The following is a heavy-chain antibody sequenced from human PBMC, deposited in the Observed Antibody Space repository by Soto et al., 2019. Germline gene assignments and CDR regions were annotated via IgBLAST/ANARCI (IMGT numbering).Heavy chain of an antibody. Sequence: ASVKVSWKTSGYTLTSYYVHWVRQAPGQGPEWMGIMNPSGGRTSYAQKFQGRVTMTTDTSTSTVYMELSSLRSEDTAVYYCARDRPFEGIDYWGRGTLVTVSS. CDR2: MNPSGGRT. CDR1: GYTLTSYY. V-gene: IGHV1-46*01. D-gene: IGHD6-6*01. CDR3: ARDRPFEGIDY. J-gene: IGHJ4*02.